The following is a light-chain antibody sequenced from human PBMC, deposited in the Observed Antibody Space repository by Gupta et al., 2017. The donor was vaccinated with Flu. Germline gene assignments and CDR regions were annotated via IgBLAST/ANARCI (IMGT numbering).Light chain of an antibody. CDR1: SSSVVGDHY. Sequence: TITCTGTSSSVVGDHYVSCYQQQPGDAAPNILYDVNRRRSAVPDGCSGSNTDDTAALTISARQEAEEAADYYCSYAASTTCFWVLGGGTKLTVL. CDR2: DVN. CDR3: CSYAASTTCFWV. V-gene: IGLV2-11*03. J-gene: IGLJ3*02.